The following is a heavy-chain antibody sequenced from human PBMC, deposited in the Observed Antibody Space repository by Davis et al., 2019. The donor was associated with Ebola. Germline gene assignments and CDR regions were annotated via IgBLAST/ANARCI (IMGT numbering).Heavy chain of an antibody. J-gene: IGHJ4*02. Sequence: AASVKVSCKASGGTFSSYAISWVRQAPGQGLEWMGGIIPIFGTANYAQKVQGRVSLTTDTSTSTAYMELRSLKSDDTAVYYCARTSSGSYFNWGQGTLVTVSS. D-gene: IGHD1-26*01. CDR3: ARTSSGSYFN. V-gene: IGHV1-69*05. CDR1: GGTFSSYA. CDR2: IIPIFGTA.